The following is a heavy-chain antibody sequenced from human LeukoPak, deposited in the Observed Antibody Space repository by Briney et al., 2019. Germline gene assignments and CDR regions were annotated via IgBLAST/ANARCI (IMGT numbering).Heavy chain of an antibody. J-gene: IGHJ4*02. CDR2: ISGSGGST. Sequence: GGSLRLSCAASGFTFSSYAISWVRQAPGKGLEWVSAISGSGGSTYYADSVKGRFTISRDNSKNTLYLQMNSLRAEDTAVYYCAKDVRSVSAAGIFDYWGQGTLVTVSS. D-gene: IGHD6-13*01. CDR3: AKDVRSVSAAGIFDY. V-gene: IGHV3-23*01. CDR1: GFTFSSYA.